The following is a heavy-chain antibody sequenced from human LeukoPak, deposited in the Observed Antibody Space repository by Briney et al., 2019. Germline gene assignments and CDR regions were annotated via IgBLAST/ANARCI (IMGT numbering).Heavy chain of an antibody. CDR3: AGLPKGSGSYYKLSPLFDY. J-gene: IGHJ4*02. V-gene: IGHV3-66*01. Sequence: GGSLRLSCAASGFTVSSNYMSWVRQAPGKGLEWVSVIYSGGSTYYADSVKGRFTISRDNSKNTLYLQMNSLRAEDTAVYYCAGLPKGSGSYYKLSPLFDYWGQGTLVTVSS. CDR1: GFTVSSNY. CDR2: IYSGGST. D-gene: IGHD3-10*01.